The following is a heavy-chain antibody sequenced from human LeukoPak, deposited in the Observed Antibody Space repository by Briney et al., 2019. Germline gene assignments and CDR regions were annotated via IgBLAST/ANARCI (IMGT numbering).Heavy chain of an antibody. CDR3: RSTFCTNGVCYFDY. Sequence: GGSPRLSCAASGFTFSGSAVHWVRQASGKGLEWVGRIRNKANNYATAYAVSVKGRFTISRDDSKNTAFLQMNSLKTEDTAVYYCRSTFCTNGVCYFDYWGQGTLVTISS. CDR2: IRNKANNYAT. D-gene: IGHD2-8*01. J-gene: IGHJ4*02. V-gene: IGHV3-73*01. CDR1: GFTFSGSA.